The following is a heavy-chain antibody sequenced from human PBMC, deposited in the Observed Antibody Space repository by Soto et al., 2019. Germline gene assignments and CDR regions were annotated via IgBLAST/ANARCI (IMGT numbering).Heavy chain of an antibody. CDR2: IWYDGSNK. J-gene: IGHJ6*02. Sequence: QVQLVESGGGVVQPGRSLRLSCAASGFTFSSYGMHWVRQAPGKGLEWVAVIWYDGSNKYYADSVKGRFTISRDNSKKTLYLQMNSLRAEETAVYYCARDGGEYGEYVEYYYGMDVWGQGTTVTVSS. D-gene: IGHD4-17*01. V-gene: IGHV3-33*01. CDR3: ARDGGEYGEYVEYYYGMDV. CDR1: GFTFSSYG.